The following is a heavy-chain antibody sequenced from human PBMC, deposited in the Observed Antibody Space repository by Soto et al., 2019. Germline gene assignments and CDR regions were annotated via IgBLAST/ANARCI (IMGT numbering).Heavy chain of an antibody. D-gene: IGHD6-13*01. CDR1: DGSMNGRSYY. CDR2: ISYIGST. Sequence: PSETLSLTCSVSDGSMNGRSYYWGWMRQPPGKGLEWIASISYIGSTYHNPSLKSRVTITKDSSRNQVVLTMTNMDPVDTATYFCAHRPGTAASVFDFWGQGTLVTVS. CDR3: AHRPGTAASVFDF. V-gene: IGHV4-39*06. J-gene: IGHJ4*02.